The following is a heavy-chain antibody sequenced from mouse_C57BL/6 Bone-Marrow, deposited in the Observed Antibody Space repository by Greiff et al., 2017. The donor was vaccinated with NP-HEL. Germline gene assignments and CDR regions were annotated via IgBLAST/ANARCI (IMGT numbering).Heavy chain of an antibody. CDR3: VRQTTANGVDY. J-gene: IGHJ4*01. CDR1: GFSFNTYA. V-gene: IGHV10-1*01. D-gene: IGHD1-2*01. CDR2: IRSKSNNYAT. Sequence: EVMLVESGGGLVQPKGALKLSCAASGFSFNTYAMNWVRQAPGKGLEWVARIRSKSNNYATYYADSVKDRFTISRDDSESMLYLQMNNLKTEDTAMYYCVRQTTANGVDYWGQGTSVTVSS.